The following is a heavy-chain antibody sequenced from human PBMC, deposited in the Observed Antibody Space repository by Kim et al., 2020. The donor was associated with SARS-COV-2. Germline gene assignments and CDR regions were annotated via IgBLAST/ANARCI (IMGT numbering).Heavy chain of an antibody. V-gene: IGHV1-46*01. CDR3: ARAQRHMGDYYDSSGYLGYFQH. Sequence: ASVKVSCKASGYTFTSYYMHWVRQAPGQGLEWMGIINPSGGSTSYAQKFQGRVTMTRDTSTSTVYMELSSLRSEDTAVYYCARAQRHMGDYYDSSGYLGYFQHWGQGTLVTVSS. D-gene: IGHD3-22*01. CDR1: GYTFTSYY. CDR2: INPSGGST. J-gene: IGHJ1*01.